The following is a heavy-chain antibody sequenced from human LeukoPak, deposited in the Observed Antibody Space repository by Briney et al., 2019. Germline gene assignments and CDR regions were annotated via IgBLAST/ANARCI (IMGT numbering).Heavy chain of an antibody. CDR3: ARVPFDSDAFDI. D-gene: IGHD2-21*01. V-gene: IGHV4-59*01. CDR1: GGSISSYY. J-gene: IGHJ3*02. CDR2: IYYSGST. Sequence: ETLSLTCTVSGGSISSYYWSWIRQPPGKGLEWIGYIYYSGSTNYNPSLKSRVTISVDTSKNQFSLKLSSVTAADTAVYYCARVPFDSDAFDIWGQGTMVTVSS.